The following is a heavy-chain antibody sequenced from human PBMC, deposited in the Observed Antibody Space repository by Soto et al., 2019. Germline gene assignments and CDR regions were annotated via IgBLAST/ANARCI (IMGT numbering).Heavy chain of an antibody. J-gene: IGHJ6*02. CDR2: IYSGGTT. Sequence: EVHLVETGGGLIQPGGSLRLSCAASGFTVSSNDMSWVRQAPGKGLEWVSVIYSGGTTHDADSVKGRFTISRDNSKNTVYLQMNSLRVDDTAVYYCASSSRKDYYFAMDAWGQGTTIIVSS. CDR1: GFTVSSND. D-gene: IGHD6-6*01. CDR3: ASSSRKDYYFAMDA. V-gene: IGHV3-53*02.